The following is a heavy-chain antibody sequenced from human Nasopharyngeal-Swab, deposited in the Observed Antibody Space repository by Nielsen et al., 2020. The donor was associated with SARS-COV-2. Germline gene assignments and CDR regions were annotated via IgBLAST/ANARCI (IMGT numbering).Heavy chain of an antibody. V-gene: IGHV1-18*01. CDR2: ISPYYGYT. Sequence: ASVKVSCKTSGYTFSNYGLSWVRQAPGQGLEWMGWISPYYGYTKYAEKVQGRVTLTTDTSTSTAYMELRSLRSDDTAIYYCAREGEPRRSYHTFEYWGQGTLVTVSS. J-gene: IGHJ4*02. D-gene: IGHD3-16*01. CDR3: AREGEPRRSYHTFEY. CDR1: GYTFSNYG.